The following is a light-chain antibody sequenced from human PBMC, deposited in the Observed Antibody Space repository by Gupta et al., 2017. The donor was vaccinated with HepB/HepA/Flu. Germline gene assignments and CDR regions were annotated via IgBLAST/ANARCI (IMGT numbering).Light chain of an antibody. CDR1: QSINSNY. V-gene: IGKV3-20*01. J-gene: IGKJ2*01. CDR3: QYHGSYPLYA. Sequence: IVLTQFPATLSLSPGEGATPSCTTSQSINSNYLAWYQQKPGQTPRLVIYDTSSSGTGIPDRFSGSGYGREVTLTISRWEPEDFAIYYCQYHGSYPLYAFGQGTKVEIK. CDR2: DTS.